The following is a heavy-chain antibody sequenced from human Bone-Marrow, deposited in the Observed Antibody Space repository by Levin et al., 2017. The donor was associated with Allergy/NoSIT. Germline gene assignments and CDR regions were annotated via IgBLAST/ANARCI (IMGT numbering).Heavy chain of an antibody. CDR3: ATSRITMIVVGFDY. V-gene: IGHV3-74*01. Sequence: GESLKISCAASGFTFSSYWMHWVRQAPGKGLVWVSRINSDGSSTSYADSVKGRFTISRDNAKNTLYLQMNSLRAEDTAVYYCATSRITMIVVGFDYWGQGTLVTVSS. D-gene: IGHD3-22*01. J-gene: IGHJ4*02. CDR1: GFTFSSYW. CDR2: INSDGSST.